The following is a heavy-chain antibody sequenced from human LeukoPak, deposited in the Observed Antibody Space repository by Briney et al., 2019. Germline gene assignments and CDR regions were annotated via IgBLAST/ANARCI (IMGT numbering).Heavy chain of an antibody. V-gene: IGHV3-23*01. CDR2: ISGSGGST. CDR3: ARVIRAAPGKGYFDY. J-gene: IGHJ4*02. Sequence: GGSLRLSCAASGFTVSSNYMSWVRQAPGKGLEWVSIISGSGGSTYHADSVKGRFTISRDSSKNTLYLQMNSLRAEDTAIYYCARVIRAAPGKGYFDYWGQGTLVTVSS. D-gene: IGHD6-13*01. CDR1: GFTVSSNY.